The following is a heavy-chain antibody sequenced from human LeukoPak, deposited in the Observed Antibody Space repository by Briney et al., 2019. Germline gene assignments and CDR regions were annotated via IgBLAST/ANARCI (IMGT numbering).Heavy chain of an antibody. J-gene: IGHJ5*02. CDR3: AREICSSTSCAGNWFDP. V-gene: IGHV4-61*01. D-gene: IGHD2-2*01. CDR1: GGSISSGSYY. Sequence: SETLSLTCTVSGGSISSGSYYWSWIRQPPGKGLEWIGYIYYSGSTNYNPSLKSRVTISVDTSKNQFSLKLSSVTAADTAVYYCAREICSSTSCAGNWFDPWGQGTLVTVSS. CDR2: IYYSGST.